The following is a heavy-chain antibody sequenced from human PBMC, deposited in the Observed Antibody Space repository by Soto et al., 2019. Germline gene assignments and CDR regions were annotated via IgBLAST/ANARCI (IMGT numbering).Heavy chain of an antibody. D-gene: IGHD6-13*01. CDR1: GYTLTELS. Sequence: GASVKVSCKVSGYTLTELSMHWVRQAPGKGLEWMGGFDPEDGETIYAQKFQGRVTMTEDTSTDTAYMELSSLRSEDTAVYYCATGSSWDRYYYYGMDVWGQGTTVTVSS. V-gene: IGHV1-24*01. CDR3: ATGSSWDRYYYYGMDV. J-gene: IGHJ6*02. CDR2: FDPEDGET.